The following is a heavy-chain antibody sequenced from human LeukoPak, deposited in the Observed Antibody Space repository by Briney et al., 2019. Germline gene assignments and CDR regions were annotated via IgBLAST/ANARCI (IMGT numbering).Heavy chain of an antibody. CDR3: ARGPAWGYSSPYYFDY. CDR2: INPNSGDT. CDR1: GYTFTGYY. V-gene: IGHV1-2*02. J-gene: IGHJ4*02. D-gene: IGHD5-18*01. Sequence: ASVKVSCKTSGYTFTGYYTHWVRQAPGQGLEWMGWINPNSGDTNYAQKFQGRVTMTRDTSISTAYMELTRLRSDDTAVYYCARGPAWGYSSPYYFDYWGQGTLVTVSS.